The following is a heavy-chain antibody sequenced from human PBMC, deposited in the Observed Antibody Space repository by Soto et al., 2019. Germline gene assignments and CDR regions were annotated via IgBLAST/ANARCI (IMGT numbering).Heavy chain of an antibody. CDR2: IYYSGST. D-gene: IGHD2-15*01. CDR1: GGSISSSSYY. V-gene: IGHV4-39*01. J-gene: IGHJ4*02. Sequence: SETLSLTCTVSGGSISSSSYYWGWIRQPPGKGLEWIGSIYYSGSTYYNPSLKSRVTISVDTSKNQFSLKLSSVTAADTAVYYCARNGYCSGGSCLRAYYFDYWGQGTLVTVSS. CDR3: ARNGYCSGGSCLRAYYFDY.